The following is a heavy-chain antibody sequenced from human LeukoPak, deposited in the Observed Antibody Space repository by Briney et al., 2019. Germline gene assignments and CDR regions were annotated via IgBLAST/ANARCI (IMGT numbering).Heavy chain of an antibody. J-gene: IGHJ4*02. D-gene: IGHD1-26*01. V-gene: IGHV1-3*01. CDR3: ARQVGATSPGVEY. CDR1: GYTFTDYT. Sequence: ASVKVSCKASGYTFTDYTMHWVRQAPGQRLEWMGWINAGNGNTKYSQKFQGRVTITRDTSASTAYMELSSLRSEDTAVYYCARQVGATSPGVEYWGQGTLVTVSS. CDR2: INAGNGNT.